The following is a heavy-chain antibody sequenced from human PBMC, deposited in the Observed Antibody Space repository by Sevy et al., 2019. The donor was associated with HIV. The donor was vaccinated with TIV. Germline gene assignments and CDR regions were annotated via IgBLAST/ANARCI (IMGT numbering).Heavy chain of an antibody. CDR2: IYWDDDK. J-gene: IGHJ4*02. Sequence: SGPTLVKPTQTLTLTCTFSGFSLSTSGVGVGWIRQPPVKALEWLTIIYWDDDKHYSPALKSGLTITKDTSKSQVVLTMTHMDPVDTATYCCARFNYGDYTAYFDFLCPGTLVTVSS. D-gene: IGHD4-17*01. CDR1: GFSLSTSGVG. V-gene: IGHV2-5*02. CDR3: ARFNYGDYTAYFDF.